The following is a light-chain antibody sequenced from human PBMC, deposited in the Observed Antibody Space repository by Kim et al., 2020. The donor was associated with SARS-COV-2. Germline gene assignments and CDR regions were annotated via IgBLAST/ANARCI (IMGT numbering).Light chain of an antibody. CDR2: GAS. J-gene: IGKJ4*02. V-gene: IGKV3-15*01. Sequence: EIVMTQSPADLSVSPGEGVTLSCRASQRINNNLAWYHQKPGQAPRLVIYGASTRATGIPARFSGSGSGTEFTLTISSLQPEDSAVYYCQQYYLWPRTFGVGTKVDIK. CDR3: QQYYLWPRT. CDR1: QRINNN.